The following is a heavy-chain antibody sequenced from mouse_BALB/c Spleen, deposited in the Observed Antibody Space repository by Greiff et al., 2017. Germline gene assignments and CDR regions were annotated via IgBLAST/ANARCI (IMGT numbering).Heavy chain of an antibody. CDR1: GYTFTEYT. D-gene: IGHD2-2*01. J-gene: IGHJ4*01. V-gene: IGHV1-18*01. CDR2: INPNNGGT. CDR3: ARRGIYYGYDDAMDY. Sequence: VQLKQSGPELVKPGASVKISCKTSGYTFTEYTMHWVKQSHGKSLEWIGGINPNNGGTSYNQKFKGKATLTVDKSSSTAYMELRSLTSEDSAVYYCARRGIYYGYDDAMDYWGQGTSVTVSS.